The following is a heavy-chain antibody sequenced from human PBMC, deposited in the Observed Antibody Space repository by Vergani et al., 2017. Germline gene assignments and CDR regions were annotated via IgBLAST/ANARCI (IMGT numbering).Heavy chain of an antibody. V-gene: IGHV4-31*03. CDR1: GGSLSSGGYY. D-gene: IGHD2-15*01. J-gene: IGHJ6*02. Sequence: QLQLHESGPGLVKPSETLSLTCTDSGGSLSSGGYYWSWIRQHPGKCLEWIGYISYSGSTYYNPSLKQRVNRSVDTSKNKLSLKLSSVTAADTAVYYCARIALIAQSGMDVWGQGTTVTVSS. CDR2: ISYSGST. CDR3: ARIALIAQSGMDV.